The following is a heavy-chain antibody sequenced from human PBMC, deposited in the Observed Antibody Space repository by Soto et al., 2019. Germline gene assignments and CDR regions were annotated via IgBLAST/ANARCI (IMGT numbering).Heavy chain of an antibody. CDR1: GYTLTELS. Sequence: ASVKVSCKVSGYTLTELSMHWVRQAPGKGLEWMGGFDPEDGETIYAQKFQGRVTITEETSTDTAYMELSSLRSEDTAVYYCATAFIRFLEWFPWGMDVWGQGTTVTVSS. J-gene: IGHJ6*02. CDR2: FDPEDGET. D-gene: IGHD3-3*01. CDR3: ATAFIRFLEWFPWGMDV. V-gene: IGHV1-24*01.